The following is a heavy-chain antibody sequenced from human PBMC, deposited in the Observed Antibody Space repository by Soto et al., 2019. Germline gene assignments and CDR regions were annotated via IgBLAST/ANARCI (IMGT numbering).Heavy chain of an antibody. D-gene: IGHD1-26*01. J-gene: IGHJ5*02. CDR1: GFTFSSYG. V-gene: IGHV3-33*01. CDR2: IWYDGSNK. CDR3: ARGGPTTRMSWCDP. Sequence: QVQLVESGGGVVQPGRSLRLSCAASGFTFSSYGMHWVRQAPGKGLEWVAVIWYDGSNKYYADSVKGRFTISRDNSKNTLYLQMNSLRAEDTAVYYCARGGPTTRMSWCDPWGQGTLVTFSS.